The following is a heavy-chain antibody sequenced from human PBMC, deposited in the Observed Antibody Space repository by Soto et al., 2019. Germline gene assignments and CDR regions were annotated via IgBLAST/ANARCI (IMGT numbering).Heavy chain of an antibody. V-gene: IGHV3-23*01. CDR2: ISGSGGST. CDR1: GFTFSSYA. J-gene: IGHJ1*01. CDR3: ARYSSSGYVDFPFDF. Sequence: GGSLRLSCAASGFTFSSYAMSWVRQAPGKGLEWVSAISGSGGSTYYADSVKGRFTISRDNSKNTLYLQMNSLRAEDTAVYYCARYSSSGYVDFPFDFWGQGTLVPVSS. D-gene: IGHD6-25*01.